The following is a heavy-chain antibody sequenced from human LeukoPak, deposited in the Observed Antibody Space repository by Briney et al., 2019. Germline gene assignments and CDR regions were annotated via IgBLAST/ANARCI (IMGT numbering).Heavy chain of an antibody. V-gene: IGHV4-59*01. CDR3: ARGRGYDSDY. J-gene: IGHJ4*02. CDR2: IYYSGST. D-gene: IGHD5-12*01. Sequence: SETLSLTCTVSGGSISSYYWSWIRQPPGKGLEWIGYIYYSGSTNYNPSLKSRVTISVDTSKSQFSLKLSSVTAADTAVYYCARGRGYDSDYWGQGTLVTVSS. CDR1: GGSISSYY.